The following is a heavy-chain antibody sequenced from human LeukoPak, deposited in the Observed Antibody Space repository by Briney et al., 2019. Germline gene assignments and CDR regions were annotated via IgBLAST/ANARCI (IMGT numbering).Heavy chain of an antibody. J-gene: IGHJ4*02. CDR2: ISYDGSNK. D-gene: IGHD6-19*01. CDR1: GFTFSSYG. Sequence: PGRSLRPSCAASGFTFSSYGMHWVRQAPGKGLEWVAVISYDGSNKYYADSVKGRFTISRDNSKNTLYLQMSSLRAEDTAVYYCARGGYSSGWYRDWGQGTLVTVSS. CDR3: ARGGYSSGWYRD. V-gene: IGHV3-30*03.